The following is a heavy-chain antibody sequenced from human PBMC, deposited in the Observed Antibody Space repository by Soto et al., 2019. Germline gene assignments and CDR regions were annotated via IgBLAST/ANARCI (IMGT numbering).Heavy chain of an antibody. CDR3: ARDRVVVVVAATHPLDY. CDR2: ISSSGSTI. J-gene: IGHJ4*02. D-gene: IGHD2-15*01. V-gene: IGHV3-11*01. CDR1: GFTFSDYY. Sequence: QVQLVESGGGLVKPGGSLRLSCAASGFTFSDYYMSWIRQAPGKGLEWVSYISSSGSTIYYADSVKGRFTISRDNAKNSLYLQMNSLRAEETAVYYCARDRVVVVVAATHPLDYWGQGTLVTVSS.